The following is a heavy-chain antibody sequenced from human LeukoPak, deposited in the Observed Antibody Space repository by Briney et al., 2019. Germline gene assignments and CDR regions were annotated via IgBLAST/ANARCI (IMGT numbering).Heavy chain of an antibody. CDR2: FYHGGST. V-gene: IGHV4-4*02. J-gene: IGHJ4*02. Sequence: SGTLSLTCAVSGGSISSSNWWSWVRQPPGKGLEWIGEFYHGGSTNYNPSLKSRVTISVDKSKNQFSLKLSSVTAADTAVYYCVRNIVGANAFDYWGQGTLVTVSS. CDR3: VRNIVGANAFDY. CDR1: GGSISSSNW. D-gene: IGHD1-26*01.